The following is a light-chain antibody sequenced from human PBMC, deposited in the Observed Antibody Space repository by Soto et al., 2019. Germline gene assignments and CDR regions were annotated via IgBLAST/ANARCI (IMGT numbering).Light chain of an antibody. Sequence: QSALTQPRSVSGSPGQSVTISCTGTAIYGGDQKSVSWYQQHPASAPQLLIYDVTKRPSGVPDRFSGSKSGNTASLAISGLQAEDEADYFGCSYGDNHLLDVFGTGTKLTVL. J-gene: IGLJ1*01. CDR1: AIYGGDQKS. V-gene: IGLV2-11*01. CDR3: CSYGDNHLLDV. CDR2: DVT.